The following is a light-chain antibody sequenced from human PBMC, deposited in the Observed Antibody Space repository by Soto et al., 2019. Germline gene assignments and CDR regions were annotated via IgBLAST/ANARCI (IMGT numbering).Light chain of an antibody. Sequence: QSVLTQPPSASGTPGQRLTISCSGTXSIIGSHPVSWYLQLPGSAPKLLIYTSNQRPSGVPDRFSGSKSGTSASLAISGLQSEDEAEYFCAAWDDSLNGNVFGSGTKVTVL. CDR2: TSN. CDR1: XSIIGSHP. CDR3: AAWDDSLNGNV. J-gene: IGLJ1*01. V-gene: IGLV1-44*01.